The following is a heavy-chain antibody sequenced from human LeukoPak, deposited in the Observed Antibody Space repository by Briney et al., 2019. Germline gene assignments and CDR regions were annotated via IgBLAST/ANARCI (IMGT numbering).Heavy chain of an antibody. D-gene: IGHD3-22*01. CDR2: ISGSGGSA. CDR3: AKANYYDTSGYY. Sequence: GGSLRLSCAASGFTFSSYAMSWVRQAPGKGLEWVSAISGSGGSAYYADSVKGRFTISRDNSKNTLYLQMNSLRADDTAVYYCAKANYYDTSGYYWGQGTLVTVSS. J-gene: IGHJ4*02. CDR1: GFTFSSYA. V-gene: IGHV3-23*01.